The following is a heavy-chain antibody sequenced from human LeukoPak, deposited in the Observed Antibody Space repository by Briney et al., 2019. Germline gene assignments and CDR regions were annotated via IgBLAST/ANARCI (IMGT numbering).Heavy chain of an antibody. CDR3: ASDPVVPAAIVMVY. J-gene: IGHJ4*02. D-gene: IGHD2-2*01. Sequence: GASVKVSCKASGGTFSSYAISWVRQAPGQGLEWMGGIIPIFGTANYAQKFQGRVTITADKSTSTAYMELSSLRSEDTAVYYCASDPVVPAAIVMVYWGQGTLVTVSS. CDR1: GGTFSSYA. V-gene: IGHV1-69*06. CDR2: IIPIFGTA.